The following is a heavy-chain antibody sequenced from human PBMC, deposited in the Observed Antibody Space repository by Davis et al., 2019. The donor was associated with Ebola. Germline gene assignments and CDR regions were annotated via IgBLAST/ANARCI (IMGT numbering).Heavy chain of an antibody. Sequence: PSETLSLTCAVYGGSFSGYYWSWIRQPPGKGLEWLGEINHSGSTNYNPSLKSRVTISVDTSKNQFSLKLSSVTAADTAVYYCARRVRSANWYFDLWGRGTLVTVSS. J-gene: IGHJ2*01. CDR3: ARRVRSANWYFDL. CDR2: INHSGST. CDR1: GGSFSGYY. V-gene: IGHV4-34*01. D-gene: IGHD2-21*01.